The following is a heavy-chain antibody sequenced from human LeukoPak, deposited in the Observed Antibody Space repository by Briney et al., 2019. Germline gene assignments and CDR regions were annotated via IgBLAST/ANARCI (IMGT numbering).Heavy chain of an antibody. Sequence: SETLSLTCTVSGGSISSSSYYWGWIRQPPGTGLEWIGSIYYSGSTYYNPSLKSRVTISVDTSKNQFSLKLSSVTAADTAVYYCYLADYGELRYWGQGTLVTVSS. CDR1: GGSISSSSYY. D-gene: IGHD4-17*01. CDR2: IYYSGST. J-gene: IGHJ4*02. V-gene: IGHV4-39*07. CDR3: YLADYGELRY.